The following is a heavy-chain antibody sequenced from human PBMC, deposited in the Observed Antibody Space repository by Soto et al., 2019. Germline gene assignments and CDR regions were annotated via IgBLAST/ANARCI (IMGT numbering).Heavy chain of an antibody. V-gene: IGHV1-24*01. CDR1: GYTLTELS. J-gene: IGHJ3*02. CDR2: FDPEDGET. D-gene: IGHD3-9*01. CDR3: ETLVQEDILTGYYPGNNI. Sequence: QVQLVQSGAEVKKPGASVKVSCKVSGYTLTELSMHWVRQAPGKGLEWMGGFDPEDGETIYAQKFQGRVTMTEDTSTDTAYMELSSLRSEDTAVYYCETLVQEDILTGYYPGNNIWGQGTMVTVSS.